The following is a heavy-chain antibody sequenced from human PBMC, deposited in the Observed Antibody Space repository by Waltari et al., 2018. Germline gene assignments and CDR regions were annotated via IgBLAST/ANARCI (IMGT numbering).Heavy chain of an antibody. V-gene: IGHV4-38-2*01. CDR2: IYHSGST. CDR1: GYSISSGYY. CDR3: ASPIFGVVNTGGPFDY. D-gene: IGHD3-3*01. J-gene: IGHJ4*02. Sequence: QVQLQESGPGLVKPSETLSLTCAVSGYSISSGYYWGWIRQPPGKGLEWIGSIYHSGSTYSNPSLKSRFTISVDTSKTQFSLKLSSVTAADSAVYYCASPIFGVVNTGGPFDYWGQGTLVTVSS.